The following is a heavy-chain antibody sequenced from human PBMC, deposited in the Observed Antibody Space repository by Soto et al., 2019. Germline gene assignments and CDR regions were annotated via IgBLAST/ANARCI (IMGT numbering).Heavy chain of an antibody. J-gene: IGHJ5*02. Sequence: QVQLQQWGAGLLKPSETLSLTCAVYGGSFSGYYWSWIRQPPGKGLEWIGEINHSGSTNYNPSLKSRVTISVDTSKNQFSLKLSSVTAADTAVYYCARARAVLLWFGERGNWFDPWGQGTLVTVSS. CDR2: INHSGST. CDR3: ARARAVLLWFGERGNWFDP. V-gene: IGHV4-34*01. D-gene: IGHD3-10*01. CDR1: GGSFSGYY.